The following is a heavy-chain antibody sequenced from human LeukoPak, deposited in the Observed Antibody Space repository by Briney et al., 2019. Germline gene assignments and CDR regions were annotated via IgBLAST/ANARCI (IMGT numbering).Heavy chain of an antibody. CDR3: ARDGRVVPAAPGDY. Sequence: PGGSLRLSCAASGFTFSSYAMSWVRQAPGKGLEWVSAISGSGGSTYYADSVKGRFTISRDNAKNSLYLQMNSLRAEDTAVYYCARDGRVVPAAPGDYWGQGTLVTVSS. D-gene: IGHD2-2*01. CDR1: GFTFSSYA. V-gene: IGHV3-23*01. J-gene: IGHJ4*02. CDR2: ISGSGGST.